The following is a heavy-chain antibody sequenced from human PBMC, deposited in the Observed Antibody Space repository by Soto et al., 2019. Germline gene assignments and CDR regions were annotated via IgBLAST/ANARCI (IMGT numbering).Heavy chain of an antibody. D-gene: IGHD6-19*01. Sequence: GGSLRLSCAASGFTFDDYAMHWVRQAPGKGLEWVSGISWNSGSIGYADSVKGRFTISRDNAKNSLYLQMNSLRAEDTALYYCAKDVGLTVAGTFDIWGQGTMVTVSS. CDR3: AKDVGLTVAGTFDI. V-gene: IGHV3-9*01. CDR1: GFTFDDYA. CDR2: ISWNSGSI. J-gene: IGHJ3*02.